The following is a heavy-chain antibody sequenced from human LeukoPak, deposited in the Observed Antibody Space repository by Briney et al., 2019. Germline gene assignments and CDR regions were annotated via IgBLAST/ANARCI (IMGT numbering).Heavy chain of an antibody. Sequence: ASVKVSCKASGYTFSNYGISWVRQAPGKGLEWMGWISAYSGNTNSAQKFQGRVTMTTDTSTSTAYMELRSLRSDDTAVYYCARGLRDFPAFDSWGQGTLVTVSS. J-gene: IGHJ4*02. D-gene: IGHD2-2*01. CDR2: ISAYSGNT. V-gene: IGHV1-18*04. CDR3: ARGLRDFPAFDS. CDR1: GYTFSNYG.